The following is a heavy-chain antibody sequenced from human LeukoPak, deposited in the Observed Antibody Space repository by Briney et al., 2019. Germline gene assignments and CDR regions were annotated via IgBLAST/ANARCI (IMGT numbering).Heavy chain of an antibody. CDR3: ARDVSRGLTASDY. Sequence: PGGSLRLSCSPSGFTFSSNGMSWVRQAPGKGLEWVSTITNTGGSSYYADSVKGRFTISRDNSKNTLYLQMNSLRTEDTAIYYCARDVSRGLTASDYWGQGILVAVSS. CDR2: ITNTGGSS. J-gene: IGHJ4*02. CDR1: GFTFSSNG. V-gene: IGHV3-23*01. D-gene: IGHD2-2*01.